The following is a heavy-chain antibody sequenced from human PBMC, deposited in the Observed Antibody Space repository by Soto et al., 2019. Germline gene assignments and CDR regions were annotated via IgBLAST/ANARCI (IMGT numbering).Heavy chain of an antibody. D-gene: IGHD2-2*01. Sequence: QVQLVESVGGVVQPGRSLRLSCAASGFTFSDYGMHWVRQAPGKGLEWVAVVSYDGSEIYYAESVKGRFTISRDNSKNTLYLQMSSLRREDTAVYYCVRDSYCSSTSCYDGYGGQGTLVTVSS. V-gene: IGHV3-30*03. CDR1: GFTFSDYG. J-gene: IGHJ4*02. CDR3: VRDSYCSSTSCYDGY. CDR2: VSYDGSEI.